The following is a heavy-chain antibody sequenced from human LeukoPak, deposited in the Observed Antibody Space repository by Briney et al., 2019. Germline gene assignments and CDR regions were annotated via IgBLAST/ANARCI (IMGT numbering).Heavy chain of an antibody. D-gene: IGHD3/OR15-3a*01. Sequence: ASVKVSCKASGYTFTSYAMHWVRQAPGQRLEWMGWVNAGNGSTKYSQKFQGRVTITRDTSASTAYMELSSLRSEDTAVYYCARGLAADAFDIWGQGTMVTVSS. V-gene: IGHV1-3*01. CDR1: GYTFTSYA. CDR3: ARGLAADAFDI. CDR2: VNAGNGST. J-gene: IGHJ3*02.